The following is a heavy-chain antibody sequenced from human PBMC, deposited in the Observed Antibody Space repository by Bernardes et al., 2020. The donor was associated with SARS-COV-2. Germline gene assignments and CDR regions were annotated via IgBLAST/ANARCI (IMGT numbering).Heavy chain of an antibody. CDR1: GGSISSGDYY. CDR2: IYYSGST. D-gene: IGHD6-6*01. Sequence: SETLSLTCTVSGGSISSGDYYWSWIRQPPGKGLEWIGYIYYSGSTYYNPSLKSRVTISVDTSKNQFSLKLSSVTAADTAVYYCARVGEYSSSSVYYYGMDVWGQGTTVTVSS. V-gene: IGHV4-30-4*01. J-gene: IGHJ6*02. CDR3: ARVGEYSSSSVYYYGMDV.